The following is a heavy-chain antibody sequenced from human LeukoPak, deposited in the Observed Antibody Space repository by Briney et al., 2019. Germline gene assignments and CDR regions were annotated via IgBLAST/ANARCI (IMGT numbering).Heavy chain of an antibody. Sequence: PSETLSLTCTASGGSISSYYWSWIRQPPGKGLEWIGYIYYSGSTNYNPSLKSRVTISVDTSKNQFSLKLSSVTAADTAVYYCAVRIAVKNFDYWGQGTLVTVSS. V-gene: IGHV4-59*08. CDR3: AVRIAVKNFDY. CDR2: IYYSGST. CDR1: GGSISSYY. D-gene: IGHD6-19*01. J-gene: IGHJ4*02.